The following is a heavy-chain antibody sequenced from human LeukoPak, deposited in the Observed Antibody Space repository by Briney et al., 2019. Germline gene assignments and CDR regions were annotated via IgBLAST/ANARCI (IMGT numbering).Heavy chain of an antibody. J-gene: IGHJ5*02. D-gene: IGHD2-21*01. V-gene: IGHV1-2*02. CDR1: GYSFTDYY. CDR2: ISPNSGGT. Sequence: ASVKVSCKTSGYSFTDYYMHWVRQAPGQGLEWMGWISPNSGGTSSAQKFQGRVSMTRDTSITTVYMEVSWLTSDDTAIYYCARADRLDGGPYLIGPWGQGTLVTVSS. CDR3: ARADRLDGGPYLIGP.